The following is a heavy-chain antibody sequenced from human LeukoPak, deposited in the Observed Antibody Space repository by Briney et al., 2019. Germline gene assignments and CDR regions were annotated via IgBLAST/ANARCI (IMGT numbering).Heavy chain of an antibody. CDR3: ARVLGCTNGVCPYYYYYYMDV. CDR2: INWNGGST. Sequence: GGSLRLSCPASGFTFDDYGMSWVRQAPGKGLEWVSGINWNGGSTGYADSVKGRFTISRDNAKNSLYLQMNSLRAEDTALYYCARVLGCTNGVCPYYYYYYMDVWGKGTTVTVSS. V-gene: IGHV3-20*04. D-gene: IGHD2-8*01. J-gene: IGHJ6*03. CDR1: GFTFDDYG.